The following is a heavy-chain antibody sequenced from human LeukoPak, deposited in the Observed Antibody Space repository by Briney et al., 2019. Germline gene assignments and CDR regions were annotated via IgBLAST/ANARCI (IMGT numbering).Heavy chain of an antibody. CDR2: IYYSGST. D-gene: IGHD2-15*01. CDR3: ARPTEFDCSGGSCYGVPADAFDI. J-gene: IGHJ3*02. CDR1: GGSISSSSYY. Sequence: SETLSLTCTVAGGSISSSSYYWGWIRQPPGKGLEWMGSIYYSGSTYYNPSLKSRVTISVDTYKNQFSLKLSSVTAADTAVYYYARPTEFDCSGGSCYGVPADAFDIWGQGTMLTVSS. V-gene: IGHV4-39*01.